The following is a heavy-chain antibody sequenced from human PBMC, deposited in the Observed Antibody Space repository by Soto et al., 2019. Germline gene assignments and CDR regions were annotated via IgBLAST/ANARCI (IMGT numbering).Heavy chain of an antibody. D-gene: IGHD3-10*01. CDR3: TSKFGQLLADAFDI. V-gene: IGHV4-4*02. CDR1: GVSISRSYW. Sequence: QVQLQESGPGLVKPSGTLSLTCAVSGVSISRSYWWSWVRQLPGKGLEWIGEIYHSGSTIYNPSLQSRVTLSVDKSKNEFSLKMSSVTDADTAVYYCTSKFGQLLADAFDIWGQGTMVTVSS. CDR2: IYHSGST. J-gene: IGHJ3*02.